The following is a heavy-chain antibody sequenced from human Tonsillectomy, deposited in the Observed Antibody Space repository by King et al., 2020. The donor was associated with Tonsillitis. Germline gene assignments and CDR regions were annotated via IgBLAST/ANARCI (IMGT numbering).Heavy chain of an antibody. D-gene: IGHD6-13*01. CDR3: ATXNXXQLGYFDY. Sequence: VQLVESGGGLVQPGGSLRLSCAASGFTFSSYAMSWVRQAPGKGLEWVSTISGSGASTYYADSVKGRFTXSRDNSKNTVYLQMNSLRAEDTAVSSCATXNXXQLGYFDYWGQXTLVTVSS. CDR2: ISGSGAST. V-gene: IGHV3-23*04. J-gene: IGHJ4*02. CDR1: GFTFSSYA.